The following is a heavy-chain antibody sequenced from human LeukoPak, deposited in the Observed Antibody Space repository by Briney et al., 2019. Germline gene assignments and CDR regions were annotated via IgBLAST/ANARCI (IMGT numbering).Heavy chain of an antibody. J-gene: IGHJ4*02. CDR1: GFTFSSYG. D-gene: IGHD3-22*01. CDR2: ISYDGSNK. CDR3: ASGTGYYYESSGYPNYFDY. Sequence: GGSLRLSCAASGFTFSSYGMHWVRQAPGKGLEWVAVISYDGSNKYYADSVKGRFTISRDNSKNTLYLQMNSLRAEDTAVYYCASGTGYYYESSGYPNYFDYWGQGTLVTVSS. V-gene: IGHV3-30*03.